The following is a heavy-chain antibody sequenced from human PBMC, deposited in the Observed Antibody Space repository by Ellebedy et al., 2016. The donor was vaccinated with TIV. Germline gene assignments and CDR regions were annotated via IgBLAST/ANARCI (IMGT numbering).Heavy chain of an antibody. V-gene: IGHV1-69*13. Sequence: AASVKVSCKASGATLRSLAFSWARQAPGQGLEWMGGIIPMFGTVNFPRKFQGRVTITADESTNTAYMELSSLRSEDTAVYYCASCLYSSPWDQIDNWGQGTLVTVSS. J-gene: IGHJ4*02. CDR2: IIPMFGTV. D-gene: IGHD6-13*01. CDR1: GATLRSLA. CDR3: ASCLYSSPWDQIDN.